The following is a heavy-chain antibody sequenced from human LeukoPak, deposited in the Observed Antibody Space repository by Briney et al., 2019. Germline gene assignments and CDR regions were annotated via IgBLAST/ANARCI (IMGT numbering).Heavy chain of an antibody. CDR1: GFTFSSYS. V-gene: IGHV3-21*01. CDR3: ARGPVAARLPLGY. D-gene: IGHD6-6*01. J-gene: IGHJ4*02. Sequence: GGSLRLSCAASGFTFSSYSMNWVRQAPGKGLEWVSSISSSSSYIYYADSVKGRFTISRDNAKNSLYLQMNSLRAEDTAVYYCARGPVAARLPLGYWGQGTLVTVSS. CDR2: ISSSSSYI.